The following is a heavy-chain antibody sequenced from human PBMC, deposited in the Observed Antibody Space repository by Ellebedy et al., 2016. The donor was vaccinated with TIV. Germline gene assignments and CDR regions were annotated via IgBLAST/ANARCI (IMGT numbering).Heavy chain of an antibody. J-gene: IGHJ4*02. V-gene: IGHV3-66*01. CDR2: IDSTGDT. CDR3: ARDGGAARTAPPDY. Sequence: PSETLSLTCAASGFTVSNNYMRWVRQAPGKGLEWVSLIDSTGDTHYADFVKGRFTISRDNSKNTLYLQMNSLRVEDTAVYYCARDGGAARTAPPDYWGQGTLVTVSS. D-gene: IGHD6-6*01. CDR1: GFTVSNNY.